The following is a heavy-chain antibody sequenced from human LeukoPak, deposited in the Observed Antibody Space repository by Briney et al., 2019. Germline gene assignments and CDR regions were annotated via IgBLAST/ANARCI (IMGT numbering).Heavy chain of an antibody. V-gene: IGHV4-59*01. CDR3: ARSDGAGATDY. Sequence: MASETLSLTCTVSGGSISSYYWSWIRQPPGKGLEWIGYIYYTGSTDYNPSLKSRVTISVDTSKNQLSLKLSSVTAADAAVYYCARSDGAGATDYWGQGTLVTVSS. CDR1: GGSISSYY. CDR2: IYYTGST. J-gene: IGHJ4*02. D-gene: IGHD1-26*01.